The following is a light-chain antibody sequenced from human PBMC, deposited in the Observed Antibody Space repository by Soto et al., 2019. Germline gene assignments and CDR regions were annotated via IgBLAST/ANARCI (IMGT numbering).Light chain of an antibody. CDR3: AAWDDSLNGHV. J-gene: IGLJ1*01. V-gene: IGLV1-44*01. Sequence: QSVLTQPPSASGTPGQRVTISCSGSSSNIGSNTVNWYQQLPGTAPKLLVYSNNQRPSGVPDRFSGSKSGTSASLAISGPQSEDEAEYYCAAWDDSLNGHVFGTGTKVTVL. CDR2: SNN. CDR1: SSNIGSNT.